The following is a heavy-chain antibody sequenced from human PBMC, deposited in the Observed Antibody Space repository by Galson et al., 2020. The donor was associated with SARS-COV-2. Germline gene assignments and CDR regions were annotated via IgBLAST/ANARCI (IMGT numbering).Heavy chain of an antibody. Sequence: ASETLSLTCTVSGGSLSTNNCFWGRIRQPQGKGLEWLGSIYYGGTTYYNPSLKRRLTISMDTSKKQFSLNLSAVTASYTAGYYCSRDQCYGSSWSIVDPFDHWGQGTLVTVSS. J-gene: IGHJ4*02. CDR2: IYYGGTT. CDR3: SRDQCYGSSWSIVDPFDH. CDR1: GGSLSTNNCF. D-gene: IGHD6-13*01. V-gene: IGHV4-39*07.